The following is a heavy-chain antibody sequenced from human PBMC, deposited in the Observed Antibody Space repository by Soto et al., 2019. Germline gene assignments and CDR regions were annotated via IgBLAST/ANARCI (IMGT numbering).Heavy chain of an antibody. CDR1: GFSLSTSGVG. CDR2: IYWDDDK. Sequence: QITLKESGPTLVKPTQTLTLTCTFSGFSLSTSGVGVGWIRQPPGKALEWLALIYWDDDKRYSPSLKSRLTTXKXTXXNQVVLTMTNMDPVDTATYYCAHIPLSVFGDPITFWGQGTLVTVSS. V-gene: IGHV2-5*02. J-gene: IGHJ4*02. D-gene: IGHD3-10*02. CDR3: AHIPLSVFGDPITF.